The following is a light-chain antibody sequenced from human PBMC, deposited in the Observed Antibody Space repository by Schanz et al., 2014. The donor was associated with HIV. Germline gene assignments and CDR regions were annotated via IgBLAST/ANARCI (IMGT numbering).Light chain of an antibody. CDR3: QQYSDYVFT. Sequence: DIQLTQSPSFLSASVGDRVTITCRASQGISSYLAWYQQMPAKAPKLLIYAASTLHSGVPSRFSGSGSGTEFTLTISSLQPDDFATYYCQQYSDYVFTFGPGTKVEI. CDR1: QGISSY. V-gene: IGKV1-9*01. J-gene: IGKJ3*01. CDR2: AAS.